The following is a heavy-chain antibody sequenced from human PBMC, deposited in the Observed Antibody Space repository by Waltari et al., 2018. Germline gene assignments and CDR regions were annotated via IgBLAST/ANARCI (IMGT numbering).Heavy chain of an antibody. CDR2: ITGNDNT. D-gene: IGHD3-10*01. CDR1: GSTVFAYP. V-gene: IGHV1-3*01. CDR3: ASGRERSYGSANYYQLDY. J-gene: IGHJ4*02. Sequence: QVQLVQSGAEMKKPGASVTLSCKASGSTVFAYPIHWVRQAPGQRLEWMGWITGNDNTKYSQRFQGRVTITRDRSASTTYMDLSTLRSEDTAVYYCASGRERSYGSANYYQLDYWGQGTLVTVSS.